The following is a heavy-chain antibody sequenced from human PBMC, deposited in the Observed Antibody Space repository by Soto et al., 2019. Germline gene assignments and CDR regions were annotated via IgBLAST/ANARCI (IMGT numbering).Heavy chain of an antibody. CDR1: GFTFSSYA. Sequence: PGGSLRLSCAASGFTFSSYAMSWVRQAPGKGLEWVSAITGSGGSTFYADSVKGLFTISRDNSKNTLYLQMNALRAEDTAVYYCAKRMSTITPKTPTYYYGMDVWGQGTTVAVSS. D-gene: IGHD5-12*01. J-gene: IGHJ6*02. CDR3: AKRMSTITPKTPTYYYGMDV. CDR2: ITGSGGST. V-gene: IGHV3-23*01.